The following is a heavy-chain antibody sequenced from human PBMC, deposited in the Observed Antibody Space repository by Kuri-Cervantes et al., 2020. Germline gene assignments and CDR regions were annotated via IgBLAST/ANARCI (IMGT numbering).Heavy chain of an antibody. CDR3: ARARDTAMVLFDY. J-gene: IGHJ4*02. CDR1: DGSFSDHY. D-gene: IGHD5-18*01. V-gene: IGHV4-34*01. CDR2: INHRGST. Sequence: GSLRLSCAVYDGSFSDHYWTWIRQPQGKGLEWIGEINHRGSTKYSPSLKSRVNIPVDRSKNQFSLKLSSVTAADTAVYYCARARDTAMVLFDYWGQGTLVTVSS.